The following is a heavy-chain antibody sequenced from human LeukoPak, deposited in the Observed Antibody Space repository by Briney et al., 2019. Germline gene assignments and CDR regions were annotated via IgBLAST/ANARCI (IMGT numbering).Heavy chain of an antibody. Sequence: GGSLRLSCAASGFTFSSYAMSWVRQAPGKGLEWVSAISGSGGSTYYADSVKGRFTISRDNSKNTLYLQMNSLRAEDTAVYYCAKDLTRYSSSGANYWGQGTLVTVSS. J-gene: IGHJ4*02. CDR1: GFTFSSYA. D-gene: IGHD6-6*01. CDR2: ISGSGGST. CDR3: AKDLTRYSSSGANY. V-gene: IGHV3-23*01.